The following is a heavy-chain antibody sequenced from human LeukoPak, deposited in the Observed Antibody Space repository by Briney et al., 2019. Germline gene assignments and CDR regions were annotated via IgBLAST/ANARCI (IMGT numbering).Heavy chain of an antibody. D-gene: IGHD2-15*01. J-gene: IGHJ4*02. CDR1: GFTFSSYA. CDR2: ISGSGGST. CDR3: AKGATVPNRRDWCSGGSCYQGFGY. V-gene: IGHV3-23*01. Sequence: PGGSLRLSCAASGFTFSSYAMSWVRQAPGKGLEWVSAISGSGGSTYYADSVKGRFTISRDNSKNTLYLQMNSLRAEDTAVYYCAKGATVPNRRDWCSGGSCYQGFGYWGRGTLVTVSS.